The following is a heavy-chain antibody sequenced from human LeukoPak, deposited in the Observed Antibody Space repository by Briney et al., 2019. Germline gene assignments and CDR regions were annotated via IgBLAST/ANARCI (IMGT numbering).Heavy chain of an antibody. CDR3: ARFPPNYYDSGGYPGYIDY. V-gene: IGHV5-51*01. CDR1: GYSFTSYW. J-gene: IGHJ4*02. CDR2: IYPGDSDT. D-gene: IGHD3-22*01. Sequence: GESLKISCKGSGYSFTSYWIGWVRQMPGKGLEWMGIIYPGDSDTRYSPSFQGQVTISADKSISTAYLQWSSLKASDTAMYYCARFPPNYYDSGGYPGYIDYWGQGTLVTVSS.